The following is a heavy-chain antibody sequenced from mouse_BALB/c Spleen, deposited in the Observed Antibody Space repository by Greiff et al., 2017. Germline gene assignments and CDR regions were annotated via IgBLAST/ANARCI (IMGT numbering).Heavy chain of an antibody. CDR2: IDPFNGGT. V-gene: IGHV1S135*01. CDR1: GYSFTSYY. CDR3: ARGYDVAY. J-gene: IGHJ3*01. D-gene: IGHD2-14*01. Sequence: VQLQQSGPELMKPGASVKISCKASGYSFTSYYMHWVKQSHGKSLEWIGYIDPFNGGTSYNQKFKGKATLTVDKSSSTAYMHLSSLTSEDSAVYYCARGYDVAYWGQGTLVTVSA.